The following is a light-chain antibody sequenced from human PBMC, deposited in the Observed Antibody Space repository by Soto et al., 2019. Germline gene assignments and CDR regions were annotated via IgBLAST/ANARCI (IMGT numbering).Light chain of an antibody. J-gene: IGKJ1*01. CDR3: QHYVNSPLT. Sequence: EIVLTQSPGTLSLSPGERATLSCRASQSVISNYLAWYQQKPGQPPRLLIYRASIRATGVPDRFSGSGSGTDFSLTINRLEPEDFAVYFCQHYVNSPLTFGQGTKVEVK. V-gene: IGKV3-20*01. CDR1: QSVISNY. CDR2: RAS.